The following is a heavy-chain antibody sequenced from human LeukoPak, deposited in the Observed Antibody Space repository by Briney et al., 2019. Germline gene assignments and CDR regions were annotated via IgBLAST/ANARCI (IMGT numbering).Heavy chain of an antibody. CDR1: GFTFSSYE. J-gene: IGHJ3*02. Sequence: GGSLRLSCAASGFTFSSYEMNWVRQAPGKGLGWVSYISSSGSTVYYADSVKGRFTISRDNAKNSLYLQMNGLRAEDTAVYYCARVVNNAFDIWGQGTMVTVSS. V-gene: IGHV3-48*03. CDR3: ARVVNNAFDI. CDR2: ISSSGSTV. D-gene: IGHD2/OR15-2a*01.